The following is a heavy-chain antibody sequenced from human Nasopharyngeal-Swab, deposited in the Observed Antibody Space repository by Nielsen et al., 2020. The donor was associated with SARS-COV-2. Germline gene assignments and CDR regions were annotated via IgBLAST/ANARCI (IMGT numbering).Heavy chain of an antibody. CDR1: GFIFDDYG. V-gene: IGHV3-20*01. CDR2: INWNGGST. D-gene: IGHD5-24*01. CDR3: ARIWDGYNSDDYFDY. J-gene: IGHJ4*02. Sequence: GESLKISCAASGFIFDDYGMSWVRQAPGKGLEWVSGINWNGGSTSYADSVKGRFTISRDNAKNSLYLQMNSLRAEDTALYHCARIWDGYNSDDYFDYWGQGTLVTVSS.